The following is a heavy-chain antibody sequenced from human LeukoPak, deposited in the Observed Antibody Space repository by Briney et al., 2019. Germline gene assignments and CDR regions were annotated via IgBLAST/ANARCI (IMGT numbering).Heavy chain of an antibody. D-gene: IGHD6-13*01. Sequence: SVKVSCKASGGTFSSYAISWVRQAPGQGLEWMGGIIPIFGTANYAQRFQGRVTITADESTSTVYMELSSLRSEDTAVYYCARVGGSSSWYAFDYWGQGTLVTVSS. CDR2: IIPIFGTA. CDR1: GGTFSSYA. J-gene: IGHJ4*02. CDR3: ARVGGSSSWYAFDY. V-gene: IGHV1-69*13.